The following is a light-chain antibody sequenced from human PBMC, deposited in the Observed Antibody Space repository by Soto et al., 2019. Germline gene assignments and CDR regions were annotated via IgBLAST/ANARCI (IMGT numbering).Light chain of an antibody. Sequence: DIQMTQSPSSLSSSVGDRVTITSRASQGIRSDLGWYQQKPGKAPKRMIYAASSLQSGVPSRFSGSGSGTQFTLTISSLHHEDFANYYCLQHNSYNWTFSKRNKVELK. CDR2: AAS. J-gene: IGKJ1*01. CDR1: QGIRSD. V-gene: IGKV1-17*01. CDR3: LQHNSYNWT.